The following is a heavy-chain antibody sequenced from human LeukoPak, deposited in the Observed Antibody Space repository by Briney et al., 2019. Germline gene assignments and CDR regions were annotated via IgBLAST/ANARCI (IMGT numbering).Heavy chain of an antibody. CDR2: VSTNGDVT. J-gene: IGHJ4*02. CDR3: AREVATGFSCFDY. CDR1: GLTFNSHS. V-gene: IGHV3-23*01. Sequence: GGSLRLSCVASGLTFNSHSMSWVRQAPGMGLEWVSVVSTNGDVTFYADSVKGRFTISRDNSKNTSFLQMNSLRAEDTAVYYCAREVATGFSCFDYWGQGTLVTVSS. D-gene: IGHD2-21*02.